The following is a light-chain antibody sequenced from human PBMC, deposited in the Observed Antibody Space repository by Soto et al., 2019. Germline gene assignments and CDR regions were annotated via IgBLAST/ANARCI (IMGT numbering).Light chain of an antibody. J-gene: IGLJ3*02. Sequence: QSARTQPASVSGSPGQSITISCTGTNSDVGGYNYVSWYQQRPGKAPKLIISEVSARPSGVSNRFSGSKSGNTASLTISGLQAEDAADYFCSSYTSRSTLVFGVGTKVTVL. V-gene: IGLV2-14*01. CDR1: NSDVGGYNY. CDR3: SSYTSRSTLV. CDR2: EVS.